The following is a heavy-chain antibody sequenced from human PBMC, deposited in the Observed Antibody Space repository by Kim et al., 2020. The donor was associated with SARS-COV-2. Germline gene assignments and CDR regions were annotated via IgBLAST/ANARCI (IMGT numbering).Heavy chain of an antibody. CDR3: ARHRASGVVVPAAIRAPFDY. Sequence: SETLSLTCTVSGGSISSSSYYWGWNRQPPGKGLEWIGSIYYSRSTYYNPSLKSRVTISVHTSKNQFSLKLSPVTAADTAVYYCARHRASGVVVPAAIRAPFDYWGRGTLVTVSS. CDR1: GGSISSSSYY. CDR2: IYYSRST. V-gene: IGHV4-39*01. D-gene: IGHD2-2*01. J-gene: IGHJ4*02.